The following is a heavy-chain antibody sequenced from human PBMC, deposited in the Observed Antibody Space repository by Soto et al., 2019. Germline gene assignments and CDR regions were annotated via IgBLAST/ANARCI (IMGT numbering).Heavy chain of an antibody. CDR1: GFTFSSYW. CDR2: IKQDGSEK. V-gene: IGHV3-7*01. J-gene: IGHJ6*03. Sequence: PGGSLRLSCAASGFTFSSYWMSWVRQAPGKGLEWVANIKQDGSEKYYVDSVKGRSTISRDNAKNSLYLQMNSLRAEDTAVYYCTYRPLTYYYYYMDVWGKGTTVTVSS. CDR3: TYRPLTYYYYYMDV. D-gene: IGHD3-16*02.